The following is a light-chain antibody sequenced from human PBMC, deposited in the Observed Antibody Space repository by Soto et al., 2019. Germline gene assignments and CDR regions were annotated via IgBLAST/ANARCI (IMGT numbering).Light chain of an antibody. J-gene: IGLJ1*01. V-gene: IGLV2-14*01. Sequence: QSVLTHPASVSGSPGQSITISCTGTSSDVGGYDYVPWYQQHPGKAPKLMIYDVSNRPSGVSNRFSGSKSGNTASLTISGLQAEDEADYYCSSYTSSGTPYVFGTGTKVTVL. CDR1: SSDVGGYDY. CDR3: SSYTSSGTPYV. CDR2: DVS.